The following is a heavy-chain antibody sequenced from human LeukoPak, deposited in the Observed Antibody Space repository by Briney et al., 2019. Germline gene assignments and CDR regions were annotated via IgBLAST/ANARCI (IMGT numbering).Heavy chain of an antibody. CDR3: ATALGSGSMYYFDY. D-gene: IGHD3-22*01. Sequence: SETLSLTCTVSGGSISSGGYYWSWIRQPPGKGLEWIGYIYHSGSTYYNPSLKSRVTISVDRSKNQFSLKLSSVTAADTAVYYCATALGSGSMYYFDYWGRGTLVTVSS. CDR1: GGSISSGGYY. J-gene: IGHJ4*02. CDR2: IYHSGST. V-gene: IGHV4-30-2*01.